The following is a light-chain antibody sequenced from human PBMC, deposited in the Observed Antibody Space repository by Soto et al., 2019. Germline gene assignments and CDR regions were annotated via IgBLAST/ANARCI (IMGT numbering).Light chain of an antibody. CDR1: STVIGNYNL. J-gene: IGLJ3*02. Sequence: QSVLTQPASVSGSPGQSITISCTGISTVIGNYNLVSKYQQHPGKAPKLIIYETNKRPSEVSNRFSGSKSGNTASLTISGLQAEDEANYSCCSYAGSSTLMFGGGPKVTV. CDR2: ETN. CDR3: CSYAGSSTLM. V-gene: IGLV2-23*01.